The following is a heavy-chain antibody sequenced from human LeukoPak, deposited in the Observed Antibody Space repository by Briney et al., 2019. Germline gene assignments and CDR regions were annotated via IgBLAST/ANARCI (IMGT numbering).Heavy chain of an antibody. D-gene: IGHD5-18*01. CDR1: GFTYSDYS. V-gene: IGHV3-30*03. Sequence: GGSLRLSCAASGFTYSDYSMNWVRQAPGKGLEWLTVVSYDGSRQYYADSVKGRFTSSRDNSRNTLYLQINSLRPEDTAVYYCARRGYNHADNNFDYWGQGTLVTVSS. J-gene: IGHJ4*02. CDR2: VSYDGSRQ. CDR3: ARRGYNHADNNFDY.